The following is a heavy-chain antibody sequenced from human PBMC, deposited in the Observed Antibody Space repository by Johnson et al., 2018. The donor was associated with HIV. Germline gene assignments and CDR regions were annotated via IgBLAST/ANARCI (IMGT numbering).Heavy chain of an antibody. CDR1: GFTFDDYG. V-gene: IGHV3-20*04. D-gene: IGHD1-26*01. CDR2: INWNSGST. J-gene: IGHJ3*02. Sequence: MQLVESGGGVERPGGSLRLSCAASGFTFDDYGMSWVRQAPGQGPECVAVINWNSGSTGYADSVKGRFTISRDNTKNSLYLQMNSLRAEDTALYYCTHYSGSFYMGAFDIWGQGTMVTVSS. CDR3: THYSGSFYMGAFDI.